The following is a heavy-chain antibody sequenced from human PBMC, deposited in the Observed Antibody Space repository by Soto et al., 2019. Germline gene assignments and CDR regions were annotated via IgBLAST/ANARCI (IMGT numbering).Heavy chain of an antibody. V-gene: IGHV4-39*01. D-gene: IGHD6-13*01. CDR2: IYYTGST. Sequence: SETLSLTCTVSGGSISSITYYWDWIRQPPGKGLEWIGSIYYTGSTYYNPSLKSRVTISADTSKNQFSLKLSSVTAADTAVYYCASHEADTSNWPDYPWGQGTLVTVSS. CDR3: ASHEADTSNWPDYP. J-gene: IGHJ5*02. CDR1: GGSISSITYY.